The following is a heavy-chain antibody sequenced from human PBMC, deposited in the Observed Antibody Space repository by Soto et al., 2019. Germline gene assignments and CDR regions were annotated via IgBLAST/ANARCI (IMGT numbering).Heavy chain of an antibody. CDR3: AREGFVVVAATEKNYFDY. V-gene: IGHV3-21*01. D-gene: IGHD2-15*01. CDR2: ISSSSSYI. Sequence: EVQLVESGGGLVKPGGSLRLSCAASGFTFSSYSMNWVRQAPGKGLEWVSSISSSSSYIYYADSVKGRFTISRDNAKNSLYLQMNSLRAEDTAVYYCAREGFVVVAATEKNYFDYWGQGTLVTVSS. J-gene: IGHJ4*02. CDR1: GFTFSSYS.